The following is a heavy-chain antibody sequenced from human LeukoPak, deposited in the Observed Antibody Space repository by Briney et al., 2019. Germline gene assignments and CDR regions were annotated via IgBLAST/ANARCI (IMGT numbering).Heavy chain of an antibody. J-gene: IGHJ4*02. CDR3: ARESRVLIGDGYYLDS. CDR2: LYTGRST. CDR1: GGSITNYY. D-gene: IGHD3-3*01. V-gene: IGHV4-4*07. Sequence: SETLSLTCTVPGGSITNYYWSWIRQPAGKGLEWIGRLYTGRSTDYNPSLKSRVTMSVDTSNNQFSLKLTSVTAADTAIYYCARESRVLIGDGYYLDSWGPGTLATVSS.